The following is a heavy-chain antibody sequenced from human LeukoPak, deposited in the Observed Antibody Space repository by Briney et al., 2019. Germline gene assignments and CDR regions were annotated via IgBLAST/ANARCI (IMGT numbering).Heavy chain of an antibody. CDR2: ISSSSSTI. CDR3: ATQMEYYDFWSGYYYFDY. CDR1: GFTFSSYS. V-gene: IGHV3-48*04. Sequence: GGSLRLSCAASGFTFSSYSMNWVRQAPGKGLEGVSYISSSSSTIYYADSVKGRFTISRDNAKNSLYLQMNSLRAEDTAVYYCATQMEYYDFWSGYYYFDYWGQGTLVTVSS. D-gene: IGHD3-3*01. J-gene: IGHJ4*02.